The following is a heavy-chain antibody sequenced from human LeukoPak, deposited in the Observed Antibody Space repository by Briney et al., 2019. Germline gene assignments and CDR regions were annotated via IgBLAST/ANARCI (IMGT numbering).Heavy chain of an antibody. J-gene: IGHJ4*02. CDR1: GGSISSYY. CDR3: ARVGALYSSSAAYFDY. CDR2: IYTSGST. V-gene: IGHV4-4*09. Sequence: LETLSLTCTVSGGSISSYYWSWIRQPPGKGLEWIGYIYTSGSTNYNPSLKSRVTISVDTSKNQFSLKLSSVTAADTAVYYCARVGALYSSSAAYFDYWGQGTLVTVSS. D-gene: IGHD6-6*01.